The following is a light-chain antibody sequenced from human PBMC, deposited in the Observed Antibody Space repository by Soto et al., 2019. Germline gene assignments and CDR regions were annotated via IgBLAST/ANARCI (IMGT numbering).Light chain of an antibody. V-gene: IGLV2-11*01. J-gene: IGLJ1*01. CDR2: DVS. CDR3: CSYAGNYYV. CDR1: SSDVGAYNY. Sequence: QSALTQPRSVSGSPGQSVTISCTGTSSDVGAYNYVSWYQQHPGTVPRLMIYDVSKRPSVVPDRFSGSKSGNTASLTISGLQAEEEADYYCCSYAGNYYVFGPGTKVTVL.